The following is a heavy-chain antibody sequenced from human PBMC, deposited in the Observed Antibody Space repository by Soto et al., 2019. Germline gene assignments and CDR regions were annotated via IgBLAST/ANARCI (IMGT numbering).Heavy chain of an antibody. D-gene: IGHD3-22*01. CDR3: TSFDSRGYYPLNHP. Sequence: ASVKVSCKDSGCSFSSFSINWVRQAPGQGFEWMGGIIPILGTANFTQKFQGRVTFTADESTTTAYMTLSSLTSEDTAIYYCTSFDSRGYYPLNHPWAPRPQGPVSS. V-gene: IGHV1-69*13. CDR1: GCSFSSFS. CDR2: IIPILGTA. J-gene: IGHJ5*02.